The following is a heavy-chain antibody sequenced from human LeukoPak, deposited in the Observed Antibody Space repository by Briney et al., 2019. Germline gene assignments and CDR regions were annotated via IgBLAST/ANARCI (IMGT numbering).Heavy chain of an antibody. V-gene: IGHV1-18*01. CDR2: ISAYNGNT. J-gene: IGHJ4*02. CDR3: ARDSLYYYDSSGYYYWANFDY. D-gene: IGHD3-22*01. Sequence: ASVKVSCKASGYTFTSYGISWVRQAPGQGLEWMGWISAYNGNTNYAQKLQGRVTMTTDTSTSTAYMELRSLRSDDTAVYYCARDSLYYYDSSGYYYWANFDYWGQGTLVTVSS. CDR1: GYTFTSYG.